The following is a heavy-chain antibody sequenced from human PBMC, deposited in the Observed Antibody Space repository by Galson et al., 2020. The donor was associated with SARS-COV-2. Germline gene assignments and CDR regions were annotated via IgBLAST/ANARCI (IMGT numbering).Heavy chain of an antibody. CDR2: ISTYNGDT. Sequence: ASVKVTCKASGYRFTNYRINWVRQAPGQGLEWMGWISTYNGDTNYAQKLQGRLTMTTDKTTSTAYMELRGLRSDDTAMYYCAREYGTNFFDPWGQGPLVTVSS. CDR3: AREYGTNFFDP. J-gene: IGHJ5*02. V-gene: IGHV1-18*01. D-gene: IGHD2-2*01. CDR1: GYRFTNYR.